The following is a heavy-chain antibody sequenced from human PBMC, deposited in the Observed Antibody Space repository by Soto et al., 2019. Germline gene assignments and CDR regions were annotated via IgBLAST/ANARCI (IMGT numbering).Heavy chain of an antibody. CDR1: GGSINSSRYY. Sequence: QLQLQESGPGLVKPSETLSLTCTVSGGSINSSRYYWGWIRQSPGKGLEWIASVYYRGNTYDNPSLKRRVTISVDMSKTQFSLKLSSVTAADTALYYCARHVGFGDPSDFDPWGQGTLVIVSS. CDR2: VYYRGNT. D-gene: IGHD3-16*01. CDR3: ARHVGFGDPSDFDP. V-gene: IGHV4-39*01. J-gene: IGHJ5*02.